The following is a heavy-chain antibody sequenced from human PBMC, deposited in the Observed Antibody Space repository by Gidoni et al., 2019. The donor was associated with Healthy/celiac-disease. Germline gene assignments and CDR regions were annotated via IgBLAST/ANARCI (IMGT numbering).Heavy chain of an antibody. CDR2: ST. V-gene: IGHV4-39*01. D-gene: IGHD3-22*01. Sequence: STYYNPSLKSRVTMSVDTSKNQFSLKLSSVTAADTAVYYCASSPHYYDSSGYFFSWGQGTMVTVSS. J-gene: IGHJ3*01. CDR3: ASSPHYYDSSGYFFS.